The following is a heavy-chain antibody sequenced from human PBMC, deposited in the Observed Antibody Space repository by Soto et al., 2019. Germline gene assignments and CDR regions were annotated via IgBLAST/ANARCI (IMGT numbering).Heavy chain of an antibody. V-gene: IGHV1-2*04. CDR2: INPNSGGT. CDR3: ARAPSNYVGVSDY. D-gene: IGHD4-4*01. CDR1: GYTFTGYY. Sequence: RASVKVSCKASGYTFTGYYMHWVRQAPGQGLEWMGWINPNSGGTNYAQKFQGWVTMTRDTSISTAYMELSRLRSDDTAVYYCARAPSNYVGVSDYWGQGSRVAVSS. J-gene: IGHJ4*02.